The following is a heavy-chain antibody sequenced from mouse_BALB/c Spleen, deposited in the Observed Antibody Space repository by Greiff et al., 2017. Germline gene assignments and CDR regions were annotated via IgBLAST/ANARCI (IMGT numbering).Heavy chain of an antibody. V-gene: IGHV3-2*02. CDR1: GYSITSDYA. CDR2: ISYSGST. J-gene: IGHJ3*01. Sequence: EVKLLESGPGLVKPSQSLSLTCTVTGYSITSDYAWTWIRQFPGNKLEWMGYISYSGSTSYNPSLKSRISITRDTSKNQFFLQLNSVTTEDTATYYCARARQLGLRFAYWGQGTLVTVSA. D-gene: IGHD3-2*01. CDR3: ARARQLGLRFAY.